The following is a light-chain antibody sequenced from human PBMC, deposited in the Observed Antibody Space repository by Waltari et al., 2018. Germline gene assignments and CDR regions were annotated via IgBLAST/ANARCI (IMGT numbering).Light chain of an antibody. Sequence: QSALTQPASMSGSPGQSITISCTGTDSDIGPLNYVSWYQQLPGNSPRLLIFEVNTRPPGISFRFSGSKSANTASLTISGLQADDEADYYCSSYTLSSTLVFGGGTRLTVL. V-gene: IGLV2-14*01. CDR1: DSDIGPLNY. J-gene: IGLJ2*01. CDR3: SSYTLSSTLV. CDR2: EVN.